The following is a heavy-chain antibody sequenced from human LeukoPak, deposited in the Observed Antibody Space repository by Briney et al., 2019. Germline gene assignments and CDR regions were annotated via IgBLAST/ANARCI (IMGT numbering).Heavy chain of an antibody. V-gene: IGHV4-34*01. CDR2: INHSGST. CDR1: GGSFSGYY. D-gene: IGHD4-17*01. Sequence: SETLSLTCAVHGGSFSGYYWSWIRQPPGKGLEWIGEINHSGSTNYNPSLKSRVTISVDTSKNQFSLKLTSVTAADTAVYYCARAPGTTFDYWGHGNMVTVSS. CDR3: ARAPGTTFDY. J-gene: IGHJ4*01.